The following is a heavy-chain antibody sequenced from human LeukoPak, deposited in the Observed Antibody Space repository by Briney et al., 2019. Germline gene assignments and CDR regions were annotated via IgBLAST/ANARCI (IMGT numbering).Heavy chain of an antibody. D-gene: IGHD3-10*01. CDR3: ARDTIRGMSNLWFDP. J-gene: IGHJ5*02. CDR1: GGTFSSYA. CDR2: IIPIFGTA. V-gene: IGHV1-69*05. Sequence: SVKVSCKASGGTFSSYAISWVRQAPGQGLEWMGRIIPIFGTANYAQKFQGRVTITTDESTSTAYMELSSLRSEDTAVYYCARDTIRGMSNLWFDPWGQGTLVTVSS.